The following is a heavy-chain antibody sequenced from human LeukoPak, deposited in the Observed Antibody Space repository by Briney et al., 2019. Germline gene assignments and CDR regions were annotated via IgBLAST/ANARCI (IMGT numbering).Heavy chain of an antibody. D-gene: IGHD3-10*01. Sequence: PSETLSLTCTVSGASISNYYWKWIRQPPGKGLEWIGYIYYSGSTNYNPSLKSRVTISVDTSKNQFSLKLNSVTAADTAVYYCARGGNWFDPWGQGTLVTVSS. CDR2: IYYSGST. J-gene: IGHJ5*02. CDR1: GASISNYY. CDR3: ARGGNWFDP. V-gene: IGHV4-59*01.